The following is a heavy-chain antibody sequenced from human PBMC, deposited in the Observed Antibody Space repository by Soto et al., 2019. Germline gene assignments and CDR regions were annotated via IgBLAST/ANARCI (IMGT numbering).Heavy chain of an antibody. CDR2: TYYRSKWYN. CDR3: ARAWGFSSGWYGSFSY. D-gene: IGHD6-19*01. Sequence: SQTLSLTCAISGDSVSSNSAAWNWIRQSPSRGLEWLGRTYYRSKWYNDYAVSVKSRITTNPDTSKNQFSLQLNSVTPEDTAVYYCARAWGFSSGWYGSFSYWGQGTLVTVSS. V-gene: IGHV6-1*01. J-gene: IGHJ4*02. CDR1: GDSVSSNSAA.